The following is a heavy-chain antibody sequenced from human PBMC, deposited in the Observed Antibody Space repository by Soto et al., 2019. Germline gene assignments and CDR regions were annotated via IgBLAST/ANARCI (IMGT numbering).Heavy chain of an antibody. J-gene: IGHJ6*02. CDR1: GGAFSGYD. Sequence: SETLSLTCAVYGGAFSGYDWSWIRQPPGKGLEWIGEINHSGSTKYNPSLKSRVTISVDTSKNQFSLKLSSVTAADTAVYYCASAPERYDFWSGYHYYYYGMDVWGQGTTVT. D-gene: IGHD3-3*01. CDR3: ASAPERYDFWSGYHYYYYGMDV. V-gene: IGHV4-34*01. CDR2: INHSGST.